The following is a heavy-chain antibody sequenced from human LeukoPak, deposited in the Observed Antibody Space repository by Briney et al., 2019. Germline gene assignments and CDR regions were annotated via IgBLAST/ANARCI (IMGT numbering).Heavy chain of an antibody. V-gene: IGHV4-34*01. CDR1: GGSFSGYY. D-gene: IGHD3-22*01. CDR3: ARLSYYYDSSGYYAYYYYYMDV. CDR2: INHSGST. J-gene: IGHJ6*03. Sequence: PSETLSLTCAVYGGSFSGYYWSWIRQPPGKGLEWIGEINHSGSTNYNSSLKSRVTISVDTSKNQFSLKLSSVTAADTAVYYCARLSYYYDSSGYYAYYYYYMDVWGKGTTVTISS.